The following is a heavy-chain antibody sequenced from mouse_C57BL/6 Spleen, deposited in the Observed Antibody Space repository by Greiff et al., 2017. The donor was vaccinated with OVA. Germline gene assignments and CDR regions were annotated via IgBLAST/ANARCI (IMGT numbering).Heavy chain of an antibody. CDR3: ARWAGYYGSRPSSDD. D-gene: IGHD1-1*01. J-gene: IGHJ4*01. V-gene: IGHV1-52*01. CDR2: IDPYDSET. Sequence: QVQLQQPGAELVRPGSSVQLSCKASGYTFTSYWMHWVKQRPIQGLEWIGNIDPYDSETHYNQKFKDKATLTVDKSSSTAYMQLHSLTSEDSAVYYGARWAGYYGSRPSSDDWGQGTSVTVSS. CDR1: GYTFTSYW.